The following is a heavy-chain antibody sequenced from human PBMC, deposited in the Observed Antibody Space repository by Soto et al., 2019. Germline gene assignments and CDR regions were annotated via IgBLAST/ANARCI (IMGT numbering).Heavy chain of an antibody. CDR3: ARETDSNYYYYYGMDV. CDR1: GYTFTSYG. J-gene: IGHJ6*04. Sequence: GASVKVSCKASGYTFTSYGISWVRQAPGQGLEWMGWISAYNGNTNYAQKLQGRVTMTTDTSTSTAYMELRSLRSDDTAVYYCARETDSNYYYYYGMDVWGKGTTVTVSS. V-gene: IGHV1-18*01. CDR2: ISAYNGNT.